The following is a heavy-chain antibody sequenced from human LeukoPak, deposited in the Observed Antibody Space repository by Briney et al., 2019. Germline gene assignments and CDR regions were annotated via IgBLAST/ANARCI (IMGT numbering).Heavy chain of an antibody. D-gene: IGHD3-10*01. V-gene: IGHV1-2*02. CDR1: GYIFTGYY. CDR2: INPNSGGT. Sequence: ASVKVSCKASGYIFTGYYMHWVRQASGQGLEWMGWINPNSGGTNYAQKFQGRVTMTRDTSISTAYMELSRLRSDDTAVYYCARVGIWFGESTFDYWGQGTLVTVSS. J-gene: IGHJ4*02. CDR3: ARVGIWFGESTFDY.